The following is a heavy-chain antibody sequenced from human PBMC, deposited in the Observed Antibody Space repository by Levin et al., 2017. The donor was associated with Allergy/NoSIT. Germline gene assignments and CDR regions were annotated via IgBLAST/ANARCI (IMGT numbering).Heavy chain of an antibody. V-gene: IGHV3-23*01. J-gene: IGHJ6*02. CDR3: AKSIAARRGGGGYYYGMDV. Sequence: GESLKISCAASGFTFSSYAMSWVRQAPGKGLEWVSAISGSGGSTYYADSVKGRFTISRDNSKNTLYLQMNSLRAEDTAVYYCAKSIAARRGGGGYYYGMDVWGQGTTVTVSS. D-gene: IGHD6-6*01. CDR2: ISGSGGST. CDR1: GFTFSSYA.